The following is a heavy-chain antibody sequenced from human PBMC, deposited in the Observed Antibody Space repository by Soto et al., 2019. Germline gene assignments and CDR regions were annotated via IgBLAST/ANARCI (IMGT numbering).Heavy chain of an antibody. CDR1: GYTLTELS. Sequence: QVQLVQSGAEVKKPGASVKVSCKVSGYTLTELSMHWVRQAPGKGLEWMGGFDPEDGETIYAQKFQGRVTMTEDTSTDTAYMELSSLRSEDTAVYYCATEFRALRYFDWLLRTARGGYFDYWGQGTLVTVSS. CDR2: FDPEDGET. V-gene: IGHV1-24*01. CDR3: ATEFRALRYFDWLLRTARGGYFDY. D-gene: IGHD3-9*01. J-gene: IGHJ4*02.